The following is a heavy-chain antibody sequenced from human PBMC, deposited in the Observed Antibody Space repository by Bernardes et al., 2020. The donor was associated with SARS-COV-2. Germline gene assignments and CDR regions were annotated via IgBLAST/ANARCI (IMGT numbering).Heavy chain of an antibody. CDR1: GVSFSSYW. Sequence: GGSLRLSCAASGVSFSSYWMHWVRQVPGKGLVWVSRISYDGRTIDYADSVNGRFTISRDNAKNIVSLQMNILRVDDTAVYYCARAACTSTTCHRGAYGGWAQGTLVTVSS. CDR3: ARAACTSTTCHRGAYGG. D-gene: IGHD2-2*01. J-gene: IGHJ3*01. CDR2: ISYDGRTI. V-gene: IGHV3-74*01.